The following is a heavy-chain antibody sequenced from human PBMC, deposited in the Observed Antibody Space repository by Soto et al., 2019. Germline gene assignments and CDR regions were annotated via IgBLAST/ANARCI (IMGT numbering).Heavy chain of an antibody. Sequence: QVQLVQSGAEMKKPGASVKVSCKASGYTFFAYQMHWVRQAPGQGLEWVGWINPNSGDTNYAQKFQGRVTLTRDTSISTAYMELSRLTSDDTAVYYCTRTTGGIDLWGQGTLVTVSS. J-gene: IGHJ5*02. CDR1: GYTFFAYQ. CDR3: TRTTGGIDL. V-gene: IGHV1-2*02. D-gene: IGHD3-16*01. CDR2: INPNSGDT.